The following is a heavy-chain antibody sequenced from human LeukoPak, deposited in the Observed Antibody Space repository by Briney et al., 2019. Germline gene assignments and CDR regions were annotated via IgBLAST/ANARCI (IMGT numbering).Heavy chain of an antibody. J-gene: IGHJ4*02. CDR3: ARSRLTGYFLY. V-gene: IGHV4-34*01. CDR2: INHSGST. D-gene: IGHD3-9*01. CDR1: GESLNSYY. Sequence: SETLSLTCAVYGESLNSYYWSWIRQPPGKGLEWIGEINHSGSTNYNPSLKSRVTISVDTSKNQFSLKLSSVTAADTAVYYCARSRLTGYFLYWGQGTLVTVSS.